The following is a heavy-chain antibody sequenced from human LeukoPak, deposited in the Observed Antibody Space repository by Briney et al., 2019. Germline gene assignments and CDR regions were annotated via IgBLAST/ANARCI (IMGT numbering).Heavy chain of an antibody. J-gene: IGHJ4*02. V-gene: IGHV3-23*01. Sequence: SGGSLRLSCAASGFTFSSYAMSWVRQAPGKGLEWVSAISGSGGSTYYADSVKGRFTISRDNSKNTLYLQMNSLRAEDTAVYYCARAALYSYGQKDFDYWGQGTLVTVSS. CDR1: GFTFSSYA. CDR3: ARAALYSYGQKDFDY. CDR2: ISGSGGST. D-gene: IGHD5-18*01.